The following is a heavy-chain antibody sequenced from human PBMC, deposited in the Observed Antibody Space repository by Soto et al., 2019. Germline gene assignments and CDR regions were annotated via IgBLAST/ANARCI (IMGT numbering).Heavy chain of an antibody. D-gene: IGHD3-22*01. CDR2: ISAYNGRT. Sequence: ASVKVSCKASGYIFSSYGVSWVRQAPGQGLEWMGWISAYNGRTKYARKFQGRVTMTTTDTSTRAAYMELKNLTSDDTAVYYCAKANYYDSVGYALGSNWYFDLWGR. J-gene: IGHJ2*01. CDR3: AKANYYDSVGYALGSNWYFDL. V-gene: IGHV1-18*01. CDR1: GYIFSSYG.